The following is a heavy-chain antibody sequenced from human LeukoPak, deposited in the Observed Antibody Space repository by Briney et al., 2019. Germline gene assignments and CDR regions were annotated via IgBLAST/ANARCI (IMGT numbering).Heavy chain of an antibody. CDR2: ISGSGGST. CDR3: AKSGPTRGYYYYYGMDV. CDR1: GFTFSSYA. D-gene: IGHD5-12*01. Sequence: GGSLRFSCAPSGFTFSSYAMSWVRQAPGKGLEWVSAISGSGGSTYYADSVKGRFTISRDNSKNTLYLQMNSLRAEDTAVYYCAKSGPTRGYYYYYGMDVWGQGTTVTVSS. J-gene: IGHJ6*02. V-gene: IGHV3-23*01.